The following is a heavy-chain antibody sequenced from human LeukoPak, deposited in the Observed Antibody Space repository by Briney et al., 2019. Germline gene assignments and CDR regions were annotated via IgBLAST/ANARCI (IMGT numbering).Heavy chain of an antibody. CDR3: ARDPLIAVAGYIFDY. Sequence: ASVKVSCKASGYTFTNYYIHWVRQAPGQGLELMGLINPSGGSTTYAQKFQGRVTMTRDMSTSTVYMDLSSLRSEDTAVYYCARDPLIAVAGYIFDYWGQGTLVIVSS. V-gene: IGHV1-46*01. CDR1: GYTFTNYY. J-gene: IGHJ4*02. D-gene: IGHD6-19*01. CDR2: INPSGGST.